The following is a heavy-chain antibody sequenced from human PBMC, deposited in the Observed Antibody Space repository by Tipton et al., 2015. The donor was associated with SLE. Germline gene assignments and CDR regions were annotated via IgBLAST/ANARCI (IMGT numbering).Heavy chain of an antibody. V-gene: IGHV4-61*09. CDR3: ARRDCSVDSCVES. J-gene: IGHJ4*02. CDR2: IYSSGTT. CDR1: GASISSGSYC. Sequence: TLSLTCTVSGASISSGSYCWSWIRQPAGKGLEWVGQIYSSGTTKGNPSLRSRLTISADTSKSQFSLKLTSVTAADTAVYYCARRDCSVDSCVESWGQGKLVTVSS. D-gene: IGHD2-21*01.